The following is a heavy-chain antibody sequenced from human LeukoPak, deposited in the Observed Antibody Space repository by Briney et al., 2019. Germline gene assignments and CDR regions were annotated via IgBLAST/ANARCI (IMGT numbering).Heavy chain of an antibody. J-gene: IGHJ4*02. V-gene: IGHV4-61*08. D-gene: IGHD3-22*01. CDR2: IYYSGST. CDR1: GASVSSGGYY. Sequence: SQTLSLTCTVSGASVSSGGYYWSWIRQPPGKGLEWIGYIYYSGSTNYNPSLKSRVTISVDTSKNQFSLKLSSVTAADTAVYYCASGDSSGYPLGYWGQGTLVTVSS. CDR3: ASGDSSGYPLGY.